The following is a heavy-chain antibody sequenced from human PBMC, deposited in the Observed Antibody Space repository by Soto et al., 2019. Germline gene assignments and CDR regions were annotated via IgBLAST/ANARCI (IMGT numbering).Heavy chain of an antibody. CDR2: IKQDGSEK. V-gene: IGHV3-7*01. CDR3: ARYQMGSAFDI. J-gene: IGHJ3*02. D-gene: IGHD3-10*01. Sequence: EVQLVESGGGLVQPGGSLRLSCAASGFTFSSYWMSWVRQAPGKGLEWVANIKQDGSEKYYVDSVKGRFTISRDNAKNSLYLQMNSVRAEDTAVYYCARYQMGSAFDIWGQGTMVTVSS. CDR1: GFTFSSYW.